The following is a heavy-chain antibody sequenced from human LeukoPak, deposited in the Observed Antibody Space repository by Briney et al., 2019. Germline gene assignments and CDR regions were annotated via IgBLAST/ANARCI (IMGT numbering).Heavy chain of an antibody. V-gene: IGHV4-34*01. CDR2: INHSGST. D-gene: IGHD3-22*01. CDR3: AREGYYDSSGYYLFDY. J-gene: IGHJ4*02. Sequence: SETLSLTCAVYGGSFSGYYWSWIRQPPGKGLEWIGEINHSGSTNYNPSLKSRVTISVDTSKNQFSLKLSSVTAADTAVYYCAREGYYDSSGYYLFDYWGQGTLVTDSS. CDR1: GGSFSGYY.